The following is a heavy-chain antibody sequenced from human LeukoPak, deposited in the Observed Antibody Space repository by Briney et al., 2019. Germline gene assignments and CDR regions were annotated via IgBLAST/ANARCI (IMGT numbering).Heavy chain of an antibody. Sequence: GASVKVSCKASGDTFTGYYMHWVRQAPGQGLEWMGWINPNSGGTNYAQKFQGRVTMTRDTSISTAYMELSRLRSDDTAVYYCARGNKDYNWKVSWFGGIGGFDYWGQGTLVTVSS. CDR2: INPNSGGT. V-gene: IGHV1-2*02. CDR1: GDTFTGYY. CDR3: ARGNKDYNWKVSWFGGIGGFDY. D-gene: IGHD1-20*01. J-gene: IGHJ4*02.